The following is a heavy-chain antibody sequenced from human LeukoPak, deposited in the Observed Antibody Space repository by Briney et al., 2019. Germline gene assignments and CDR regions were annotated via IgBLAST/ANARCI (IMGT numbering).Heavy chain of an antibody. Sequence: ASVKVSCKASGYTFTGYYMHWVRQAPGQGLEWMGWINLKSGGTNYAQKFQGRVTMTRDTSISTAYMELSRLRSDDTAVYYCARSLGITIFGVVIAFDAFDIWGQGTMVTVSS. J-gene: IGHJ3*02. CDR3: ARSLGITIFGVVIAFDAFDI. V-gene: IGHV1-2*02. CDR2: INLKSGGT. CDR1: GYTFTGYY. D-gene: IGHD3-3*01.